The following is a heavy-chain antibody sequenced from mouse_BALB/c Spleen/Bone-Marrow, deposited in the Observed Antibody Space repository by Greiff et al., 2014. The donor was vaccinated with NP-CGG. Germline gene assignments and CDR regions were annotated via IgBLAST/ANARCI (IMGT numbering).Heavy chain of an antibody. CDR1: GYTFTNSW. CDR2: IHPNSGNT. D-gene: IGHD2-14*01. J-gene: IGHJ2*01. Sequence: QVQLQQSGSVLVRPGASVKLSCKASGYTFTNSWMHWAKQRPGQGLEWIGEIHPNSGNTNYNENFEGKASLTVDTSSTTAYVDLSSLTSEDSAVYYCSRHHRYAYYFDYWGHGTALTVSS. CDR3: SRHHRYAYYFDY. V-gene: IGHV1S130*01.